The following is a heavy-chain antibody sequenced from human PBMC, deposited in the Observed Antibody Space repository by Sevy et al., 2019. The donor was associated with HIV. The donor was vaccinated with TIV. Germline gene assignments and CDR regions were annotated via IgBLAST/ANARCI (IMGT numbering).Heavy chain of an antibody. Sequence: GGSLRLSCSGSGFTFSIYAVSWVRQAPGKGLEWVSAISAGGDSTDYADSVKGRFTISRDNSKNTVYVQMNSLRADDTAEYYCAKGGLVRSNNWLDPWGQGTPVTVSS. CDR3: AKGGLVRSNNWLDP. J-gene: IGHJ5*02. CDR1: GFTFSIYA. CDR2: ISAGGDST. V-gene: IGHV3-23*01. D-gene: IGHD4-17*01.